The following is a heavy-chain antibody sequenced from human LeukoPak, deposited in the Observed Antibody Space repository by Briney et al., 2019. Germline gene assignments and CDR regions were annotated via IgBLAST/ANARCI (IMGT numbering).Heavy chain of an antibody. CDR3: ARSPPLGTIDY. J-gene: IGHJ4*02. D-gene: IGHD3/OR15-3a*01. V-gene: IGHV3-53*01. CDR1: GFTVRSNY. CDR2: IYSGGST. Sequence: PGGSLRLSCAASGFTVRSNYMSWVRQAPGKGLEWVSVIYSGGSTYYADSVKGRFTISRDNSKNTLYLQMNSLRAEDTAVYYCARSPPLGTIDYWGQGTLVTVSS.